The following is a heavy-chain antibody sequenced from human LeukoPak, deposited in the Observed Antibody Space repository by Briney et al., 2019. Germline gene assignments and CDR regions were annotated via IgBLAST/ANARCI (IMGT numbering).Heavy chain of an antibody. CDR1: GFTFSSYT. CDR3: AREYHVFRSGYTY. V-gene: IGHV3-21*01. CDR2: ITSSSNYI. J-gene: IGHJ4*02. D-gene: IGHD3-3*01. Sequence: GGSLRLSCAASGFTFSSYTMNWVRQAPGKGLEWVSSITSSSNYIYYADSVRGRFTISRDNAKNSLFLQMNSLRAEDTAVYYCAREYHVFRSGYTYWGQGTLVTVSS.